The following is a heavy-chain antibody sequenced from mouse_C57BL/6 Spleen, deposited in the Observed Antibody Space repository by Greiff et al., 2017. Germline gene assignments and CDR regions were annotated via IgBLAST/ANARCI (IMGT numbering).Heavy chain of an antibody. D-gene: IGHD1-1*01. CDR1: GFSLTSYG. J-gene: IGHJ3*01. CDR3: ARERVTTVVAPFAY. V-gene: IGHV2-2*01. Sequence: VQLQQSGPGLVQPSQSLSITCTVSGFSLTSYGVHWVRQSPGKGLEWLGVIWRGGSTDYNAAFISRLSISKDNSKSQVFFKMNSLQADDTAIYYCARERVTTVVAPFAYWGQGTLVTVSA. CDR2: IWRGGST.